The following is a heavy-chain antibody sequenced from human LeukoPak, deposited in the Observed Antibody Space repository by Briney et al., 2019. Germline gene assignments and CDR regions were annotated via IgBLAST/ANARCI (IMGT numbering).Heavy chain of an antibody. V-gene: IGHV3-74*01. Sequence: GGSLRLSCAASGFTFSSYWMHWVRQAPGKGLVWVSRINSDGNSTSYADSVKGRFTISRDNAKNTLYLQMNSLRAEDTAVYSRAKDHDYYGSGSRNWFDPWGQGTLVTVSS. J-gene: IGHJ5*02. CDR1: GFTFSSYW. CDR2: INSDGNST. CDR3: AKDHDYYGSGSRNWFDP. D-gene: IGHD3-10*01.